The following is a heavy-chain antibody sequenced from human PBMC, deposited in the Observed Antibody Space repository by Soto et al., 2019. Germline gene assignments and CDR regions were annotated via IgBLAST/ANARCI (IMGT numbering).Heavy chain of an antibody. Sequence: PGESLKISCKGSKYSFPNYWIGWVRHMPGKGLEWMGIIYPGDSDTRYSPSFQGQVTISADKSISTAYLQWSSLKASDTAMYYCARQGDIAPEANGFWSGFFDFWGQGTRVTVSS. CDR3: ARQGDIAPEANGFWSGFFDF. J-gene: IGHJ4*02. CDR1: KYSFPNYW. D-gene: IGHD3-3*01. V-gene: IGHV5-51*03. CDR2: IYPGDSDT.